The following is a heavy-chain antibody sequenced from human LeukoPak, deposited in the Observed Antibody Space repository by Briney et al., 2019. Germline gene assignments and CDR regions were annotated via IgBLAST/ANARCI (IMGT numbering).Heavy chain of an antibody. J-gene: IGHJ4*02. Sequence: ASVKVSCKASGYTFTSYYMHWVRQAPGQGLEWMGIINPSGGSTSYAQKFQGRVTITADESTSTAYMELSSLRSEDTAVYYCARDSAVYYYDSSGYYGRQFDYWGQGTLVTVSS. CDR1: GYTFTSYY. CDR3: ARDSAVYYYDSSGYYGRQFDY. V-gene: IGHV1-46*01. D-gene: IGHD3-22*01. CDR2: INPSGGST.